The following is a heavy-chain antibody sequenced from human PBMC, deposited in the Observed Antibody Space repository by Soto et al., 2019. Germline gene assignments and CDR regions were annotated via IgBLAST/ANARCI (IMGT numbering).Heavy chain of an antibody. D-gene: IGHD4-17*01. V-gene: IGHV1-18*04. CDR2: ISAYNGNT. CDR1: GYTFTSYG. Sequence: ASVXVSFKASGYTFTSYGISCVLQAPGQGLEWMGWISAYNGNTKYAQKLQGRVTMTTDTSTSTAYMELRSLRSDDTDVYYCARDLVISGEGAFDIWGQGTMV. CDR3: ARDLVISGEGAFDI. J-gene: IGHJ3*02.